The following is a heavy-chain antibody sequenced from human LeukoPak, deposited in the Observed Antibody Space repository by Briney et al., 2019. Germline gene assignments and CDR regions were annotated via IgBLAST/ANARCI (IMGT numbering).Heavy chain of an antibody. CDR2: IYYSGST. D-gene: IGHD3-22*01. CDR1: GGSISSYY. Sequence: SETLSLTCTVSGGSISSYYWSWIRQPPGKGLEWIGYIYYSGSTNYNPSLKSRVTISVDTSKNQFSLKLSSVTAADTAVYYCARRRKEGYYDSSGYYYFDYWGQGTLVTVSS. CDR3: ARRRKEGYYDSSGYYYFDY. J-gene: IGHJ4*02. V-gene: IGHV4-59*01.